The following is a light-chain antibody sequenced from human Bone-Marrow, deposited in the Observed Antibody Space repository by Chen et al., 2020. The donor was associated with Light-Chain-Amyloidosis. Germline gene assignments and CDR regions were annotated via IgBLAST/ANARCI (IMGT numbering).Light chain of an antibody. J-gene: IGLJ1*01. Sequence: SALTQPASVSGSPGRRFTIPAPGTSGELGTFNFVSWYKQHPGKAPKVMIYAVSNRPSGVSNRFSGSKSGNTASLTISGLQAEDEADYYCSSFTSSSSYVFGPGTKVTVL. CDR3: SSFTSSSSYV. V-gene: IGLV2-14*01. CDR2: AVS. CDR1: SGELGTFNF.